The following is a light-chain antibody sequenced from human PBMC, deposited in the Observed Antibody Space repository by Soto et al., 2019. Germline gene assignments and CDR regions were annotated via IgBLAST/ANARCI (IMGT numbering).Light chain of an antibody. CDR1: QSISSW. CDR3: QQYNSYPLT. J-gene: IGKJ4*01. V-gene: IGKV1-5*03. Sequence: DIQMTQSPSTLSASVGDRVTITCRASQSISSWLAWYQQKPGKAPKLLIYKASSLESSVPSRFSGSGSGTEFTLTISILKPDDFAKYYCQQYNSYPLTFGGGTKVEIK. CDR2: KAS.